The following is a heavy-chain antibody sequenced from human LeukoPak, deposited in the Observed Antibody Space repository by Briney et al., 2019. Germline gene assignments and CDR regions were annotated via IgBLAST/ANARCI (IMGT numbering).Heavy chain of an antibody. J-gene: IGHJ4*02. CDR3: AKGSSSGRPYYFDY. CDR2: LSGGGDST. Sequence: ETGGSLRLSCAASGFTFSSYVMSWVRQAPGKGLEWVSALSGGGDSTYYVDSVKGRFTTSRDNSKNMLYLQMNSLRAEDTAVYYCAKGSSSGRPYYFDYWGQGALVTVSS. V-gene: IGHV3-23*01. D-gene: IGHD6-19*01. CDR1: GFTFSSYV.